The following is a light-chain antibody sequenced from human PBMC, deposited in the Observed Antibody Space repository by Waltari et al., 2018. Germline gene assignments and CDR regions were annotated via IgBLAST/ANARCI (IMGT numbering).Light chain of an antibody. CDR1: SSDVGGYNY. V-gene: IGLV2-14*01. J-gene: IGLJ2*01. CDR2: EVS. CDR3: SSYTSSSVV. Sequence: QSALTQPASVSGSPGQSITISCTGTSSDVGGYNYVSWYQQHPGKAPKLMIYEVSNRPSGVSNRFSGSKSGNTACLTISGLQAEDEADYYCSSYTSSSVVFGGGTKLTVL.